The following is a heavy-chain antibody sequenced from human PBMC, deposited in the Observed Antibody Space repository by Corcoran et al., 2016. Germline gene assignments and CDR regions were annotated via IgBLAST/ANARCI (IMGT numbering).Heavy chain of an antibody. CDR3: AMERGKEVATMGSYYYYGMDV. V-gene: IGHV1-46*01. D-gene: IGHD5-12*01. J-gene: IGHJ6*02. CDR2: INPSGGST. CDR1: GYTFTSYY. Sequence: QVQLVQSGAEVKKPGASVKVSCKASGYTFTSYYMHWVRQAPGQGLEWMGIINPSGGSTSYAQKFQGRVTMTRDTSTSTVYMEMSSLRSEETAVYYCAMERGKEVATMGSYYYYGMDVWGQGTTVTVS.